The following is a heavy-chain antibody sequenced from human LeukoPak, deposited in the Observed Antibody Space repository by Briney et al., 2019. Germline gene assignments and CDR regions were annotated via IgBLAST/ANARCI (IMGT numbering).Heavy chain of an antibody. J-gene: IGHJ4*02. CDR2: ISSNGGST. Sequence: PGGSLRLSCSASGFTFSSYAMHWVRQAPGKGLEYVSAISSNGGSTYYADPVKGRFTISRDNSKNTLYLQMSSLRAEDTAVYYCVKTAGATTSRDMTGDYWGQGTLVTVSS. V-gene: IGHV3-64D*06. CDR1: GFTFSSYA. D-gene: IGHD1-26*01. CDR3: VKTAGATTSRDMTGDY.